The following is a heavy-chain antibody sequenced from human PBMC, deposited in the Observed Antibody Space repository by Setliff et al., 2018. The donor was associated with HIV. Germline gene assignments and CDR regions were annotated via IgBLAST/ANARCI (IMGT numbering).Heavy chain of an antibody. CDR1: GYTLTELS. D-gene: IGHD3-3*01. CDR2: FDPEDGET. J-gene: IGHJ5*02. Sequence: ASVKVSCKVSGYTLTELSMHGVGQAPGKGLEWLGGFDPEDGETIYAQKFQGRVTMTENTSTDTAYMELSSLRSEDTAVYYCETVQGSFWSRFDPWGQGTLVTVSS. V-gene: IGHV1-24*01. CDR3: ETVQGSFWSRFDP.